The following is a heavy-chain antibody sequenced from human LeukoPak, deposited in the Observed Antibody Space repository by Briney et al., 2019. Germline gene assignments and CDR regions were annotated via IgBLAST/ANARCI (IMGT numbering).Heavy chain of an antibody. V-gene: IGHV4-34*01. Sequence: SETLSLTCSVYGGSFSGYCWSWIRQPPGKRLEGPGEINHSGSTNYHPSLKPRVTISLDRSKDQFSLKLTSVTAADTAVYYCTRGKPETVFDSWGRGTLVTVSS. CDR1: GGSFSGYC. J-gene: IGHJ4*01. CDR2: INHSGST. CDR3: TRGKPETVFDS.